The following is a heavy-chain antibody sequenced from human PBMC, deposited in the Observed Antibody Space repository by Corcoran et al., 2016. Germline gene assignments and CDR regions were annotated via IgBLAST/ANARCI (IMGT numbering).Heavy chain of an antibody. Sequence: EVQLVESGGGLVQPGGSLRLSCAASGFTFSDYWMHWVRQGPGKGLEWVSRSNEDGTITNHADSVQGRFTICIDNTKSTLFLQMNSLSAEETAVYYCIRDLAGAKGYWGQGVLVTVSS. CDR2: SNEDGTIT. CDR1: GFTFSDYW. D-gene: IGHD3-10*01. CDR3: IRDLAGAKGY. V-gene: IGHV3-74*01. J-gene: IGHJ4*02.